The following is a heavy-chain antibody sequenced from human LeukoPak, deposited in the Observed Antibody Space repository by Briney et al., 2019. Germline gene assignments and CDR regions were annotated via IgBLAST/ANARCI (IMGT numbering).Heavy chain of an antibody. D-gene: IGHD4-23*01. CDR2: ISYGGGTK. J-gene: IGHJ4*02. CDR1: GFTFSGYA. Sequence: GGSLRLSCAASGFTFSGYAMHWVRQAPGKGLEWVAFISYGGGTKYYADSVKGRFTISRDNSENTLYLQMNSLRAEDTAMYYCARDYGGNSDYWGQGTLVTVSS. CDR3: ARDYGGNSDY. V-gene: IGHV3-30*01.